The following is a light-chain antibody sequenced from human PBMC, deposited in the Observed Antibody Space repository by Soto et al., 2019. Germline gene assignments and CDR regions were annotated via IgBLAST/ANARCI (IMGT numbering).Light chain of an antibody. CDR3: QQRHMWPIT. J-gene: IGKJ5*01. V-gene: IGKV3-11*01. CDR2: DAY. CDR1: QSFRGL. Sequence: EIVFTQSPGTLSLYPGERATLSCRASQSFRGLLAWYQQKPGQAPRLLIYDAYNRATGIPPRFSGSGSGTDFTLTISSLEPEDSAVYYCQQRHMWPITFGQGTRLEI.